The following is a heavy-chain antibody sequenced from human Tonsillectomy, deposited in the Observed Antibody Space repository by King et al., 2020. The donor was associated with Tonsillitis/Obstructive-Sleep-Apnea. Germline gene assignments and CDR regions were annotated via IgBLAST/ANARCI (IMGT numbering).Heavy chain of an antibody. CDR1: GYTFTSYA. J-gene: IGHJ6*02. Sequence: QLVQSGAEMKKPGASVKVSCKASGYTFTSYAITWVRQAPGQGLEWMGWISAYNGNTNYAQKLQGRVTMTTDTSTSTVYMDLRSLRSDDTAVYYCARVALRGPEPRYRSFRVDVWGQGTTVTVSS. V-gene: IGHV1-18*01. D-gene: IGHD3-10*01. CDR3: ARVALRGPEPRYRSFRVDV. CDR2: ISAYNGNT.